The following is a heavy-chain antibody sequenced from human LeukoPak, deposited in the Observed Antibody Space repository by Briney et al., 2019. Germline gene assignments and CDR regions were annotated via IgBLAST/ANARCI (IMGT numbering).Heavy chain of an antibody. CDR1: GFSFSTYG. CDR2: IRYDGNNK. V-gene: IGHV3-30*02. CDR3: AKERSSLRREWLRWGFDY. D-gene: IGHD5-12*01. Sequence: GGSLRLSCAASGFSFSTYGMHWVRQAPGKGLEWVAFIRYDGNNKYYADSVKGRFTISRDNSKNTLYLQMNSLRAEDTAVYYCAKERSSLRREWLRWGFDYWGQGTLVTVSS. J-gene: IGHJ4*02.